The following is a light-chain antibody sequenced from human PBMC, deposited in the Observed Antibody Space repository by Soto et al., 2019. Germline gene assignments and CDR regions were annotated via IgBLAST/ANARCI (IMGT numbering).Light chain of an antibody. CDR2: SVS. V-gene: IGKV3-20*01. Sequence: DIVLTQSPGTLSLSPGERATLSCRASQSVGRSYLAWYQQKPGQAPRLLISSVSKSATVIPDRFSGGGSGTDFTLTISRVEPEDFALYICQQYDGSPITFGQGTRLEIK. CDR3: QQYDGSPIT. CDR1: QSVGRSY. J-gene: IGKJ5*01.